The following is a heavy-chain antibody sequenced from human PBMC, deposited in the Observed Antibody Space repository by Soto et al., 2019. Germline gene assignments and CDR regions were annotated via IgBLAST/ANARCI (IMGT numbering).Heavy chain of an antibody. D-gene: IGHD2-2*01. CDR1: GFTFSDYY. J-gene: IGHJ6*02. CDR2: LNPKSGGT. CDR3: ARERYQVLSDGMDV. Sequence: ASVKVYCKASGFTFSDYYMHWVREAPGQGLEWMGWLNPKSGGTTYAQKFQGRLTLSRDTSINTAYMELSRLSIDDTALYYCARERYQVLSDGMDVWGQGTTVTVSS. V-gene: IGHV1-2*02.